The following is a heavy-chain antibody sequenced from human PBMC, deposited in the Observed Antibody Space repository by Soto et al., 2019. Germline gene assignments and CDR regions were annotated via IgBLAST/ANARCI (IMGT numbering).Heavy chain of an antibody. V-gene: IGHV3-7*04. J-gene: IGHJ4*02. D-gene: IGHD7-27*01. CDR1: GFTFGTYW. CDR2: IKPDGSER. CDR3: ATDLNWEHY. Sequence: PGGSLRLSCEASGFTFGTYWMTWFRQPPGKGLECVADIKPDGSERYYVDSVKGRFTISRDNAKNSLYLHMNSLRAEDTAVYYCATDLNWEHYWGQGTLVTVSS.